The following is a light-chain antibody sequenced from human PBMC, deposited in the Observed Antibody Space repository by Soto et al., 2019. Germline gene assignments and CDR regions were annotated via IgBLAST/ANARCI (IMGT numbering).Light chain of an antibody. CDR1: HSLVYRDGDTF. V-gene: IGKV2-30*01. J-gene: IGKJ2*01. Sequence: DVVLTQSPLSLPVTVGQPASISCRSSHSLVYRDGDTFLSWFHQRPGQSPRRLIYKVSNRESGVPERFSGNGSDTGFALEIARVEAEDVGIYYCMQASFWPPYAFGQGTRLEIK. CDR3: MQASFWPPYA. CDR2: KVS.